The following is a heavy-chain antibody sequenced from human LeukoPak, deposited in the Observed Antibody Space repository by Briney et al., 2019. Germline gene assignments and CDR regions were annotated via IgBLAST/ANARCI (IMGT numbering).Heavy chain of an antibody. CDR1: GGTFSCHA. D-gene: IGHD5-12*01. J-gene: IGHJ5*02. Sequence: SSVKDSCQASGGTFSCHAFSWVGPPPGQGLAWMGIINPSYGSTNYPQKFQGRATQNMDTYTSTDYMDLSSLRSEETAGCYCVREVDSSYEHNWFEPCGQGTLVTVSS. CDR3: VREVDSSYEHNWFEP. V-gene: IGHV1-69*04. CDR2: INPSYGST.